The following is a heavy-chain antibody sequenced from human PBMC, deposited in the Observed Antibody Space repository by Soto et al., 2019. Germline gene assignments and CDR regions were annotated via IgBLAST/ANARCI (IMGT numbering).Heavy chain of an antibody. CDR3: TRVKLCGSAGCHRVLVV. V-gene: IGHV3-72*01. CDR1: GFTFSDHY. Sequence: EVQLVESGGGLVQPGGSLRLSCAASGFTFSDHYMDWVRQAPGEGLEWVGSIKNKANSYTTENAASVEGRFTISRDDSSNSLFLQMKGLKTEDTAVYYCTRVKLCGSAGCHRVLVVWGKGTTVTVSS. D-gene: IGHD2-2*01. J-gene: IGHJ6*04. CDR2: IKNKANSYTT.